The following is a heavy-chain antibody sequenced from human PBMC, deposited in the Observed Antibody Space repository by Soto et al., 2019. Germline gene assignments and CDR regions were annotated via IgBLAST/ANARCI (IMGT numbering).Heavy chain of an antibody. CDR1: GGTFKSYG. CDR3: ASVRVIRGVIPSHFGL. Sequence: QAHLAQSGAEVKKPWSSVTVSCKASGGTFKSYGISWVRQAPGQGLDWMGVIIPLYGTVNYAQKFQGRVSITADKSTSTAYMDRKSLRSDDTAVYYCASVRVIRGVIPSHFGLWGQGTLVTVYS. J-gene: IGHJ4*02. V-gene: IGHV1-69*06. D-gene: IGHD3-10*01. CDR2: IIPLYGTV.